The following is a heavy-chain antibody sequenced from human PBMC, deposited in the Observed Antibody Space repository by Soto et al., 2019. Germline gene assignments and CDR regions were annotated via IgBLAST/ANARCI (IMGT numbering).Heavy chain of an antibody. Sequence: ASVKVSCKASGSTFTSYGISWVRQAPGQGFEWMGWINPNSGGTNYAQKFQGRVTMTRDTSISTAYMELSRLRSDDTAVYYCARAAIGTTADYWGQGTLVTSPQ. CDR1: GSTFTSYG. V-gene: IGHV1-2*02. CDR3: ARAAIGTTADY. CDR2: INPNSGGT. D-gene: IGHD2-2*02. J-gene: IGHJ4*02.